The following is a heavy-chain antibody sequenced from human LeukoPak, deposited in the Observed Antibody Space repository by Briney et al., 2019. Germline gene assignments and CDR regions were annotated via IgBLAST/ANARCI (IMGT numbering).Heavy chain of an antibody. CDR2: IYYSGST. V-gene: IGHV4-59*01. Sequence: TPSETLSLACTVSGGSISSYYWSWIRQPPGKGLEWIGYIYYSGSTNYNPSLKSRVTISVDTSKNQFSLKLSSVTAADTAVYYCARGIWFGELLSVHYYYMDVWGKGTTVTISS. CDR1: GGSISSYY. D-gene: IGHD3-10*01. J-gene: IGHJ6*03. CDR3: ARGIWFGELLSVHYYYMDV.